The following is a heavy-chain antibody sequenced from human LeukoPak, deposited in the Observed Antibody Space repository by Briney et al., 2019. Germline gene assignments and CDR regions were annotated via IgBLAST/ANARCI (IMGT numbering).Heavy chain of an antibody. J-gene: IGHJ4*02. CDR3: AREPPGY. Sequence: SETLSLTCTVSGGSVTSGNDYWNWIRQPAGKGLEWIGRIYTNGGASYNPSLKSRVTISIDASNNQFSLKLSSVTAADTAVYYCAREPPGYWGQGILVTVSS. CDR1: GGSVTSGNDY. V-gene: IGHV4-61*02. CDR2: IYTNGGA.